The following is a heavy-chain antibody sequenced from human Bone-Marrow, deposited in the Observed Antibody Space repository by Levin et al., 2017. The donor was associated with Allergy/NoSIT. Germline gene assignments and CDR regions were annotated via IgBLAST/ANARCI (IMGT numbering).Heavy chain of an antibody. D-gene: IGHD4-23*01. CDR1: GFPLTTSGVG. CDR3: AHRRDYGVNSGFHFDL. CDR2: IYGSDDK. Sequence: SGPTLVKPTQTLTLTCSFSGFPLTTSGVGVGWIRQPPGKALEWLALIYGSDDKRYSPSLKSRLSITKDTSKNQVFLTLTNMDPVDTATYYCAHRRDYGVNSGFHFDLWGQGTLVTVSS. V-gene: IGHV2-5*01. J-gene: IGHJ4*02.